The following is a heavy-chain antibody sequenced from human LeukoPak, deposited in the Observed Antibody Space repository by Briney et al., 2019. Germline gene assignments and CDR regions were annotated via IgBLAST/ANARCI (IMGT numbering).Heavy chain of an antibody. Sequence: GGSLRLSCAASGFTFNTYAMAWVRQAPGKGLQWVSSVAGNGATTYYAESVKGRFTISRDNSKNTVSLQMDSLRVEDTAVYYCAKDYGYTPYYFDCWGQGALVTVSS. CDR2: VAGNGATT. CDR1: GFTFNTYA. CDR3: AKDYGYTPYYFDC. V-gene: IGHV3-23*01. D-gene: IGHD5-18*01. J-gene: IGHJ4*02.